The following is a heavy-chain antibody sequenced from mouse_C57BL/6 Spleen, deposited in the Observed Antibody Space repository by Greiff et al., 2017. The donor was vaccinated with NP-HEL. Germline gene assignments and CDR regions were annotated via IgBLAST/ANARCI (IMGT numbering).Heavy chain of an antibody. D-gene: IGHD1-1*01. CDR2: IYPGDGDT. V-gene: IGHV1-82*01. J-gene: IGHJ3*01. CDR3: ARGDYYGREFAY. CDR1: GYAFSSSW. Sequence: QVQLQQSGPELVKPGASVKISCKASGYAFSSSWMNWVKQRPGKGLEWIGRIYPGDGDTNYNGKFKGKATLTADKSSSTAYMQLSSLTSEDSAVYFCARGDYYGREFAYWGQGTLVTVSA.